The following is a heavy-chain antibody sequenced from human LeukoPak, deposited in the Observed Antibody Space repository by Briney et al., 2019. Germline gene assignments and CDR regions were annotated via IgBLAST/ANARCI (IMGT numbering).Heavy chain of an antibody. CDR2: ISYDGNYK. Sequence: GGSLRLSCVASGFTFSNFGFNWVRQAPGRGLEWVAVISYDGNYKYYGDSVKGRVTISRDNFKDTLYLQMTSLRTEDTAVYHCAKGHATDPQYSSGSYDDFDYWGQGTLVTVSS. CDR1: GFTFSNFG. V-gene: IGHV3-30*18. CDR3: AKGHATDPQYSSGSYDDFDY. D-gene: IGHD6-19*01. J-gene: IGHJ4*02.